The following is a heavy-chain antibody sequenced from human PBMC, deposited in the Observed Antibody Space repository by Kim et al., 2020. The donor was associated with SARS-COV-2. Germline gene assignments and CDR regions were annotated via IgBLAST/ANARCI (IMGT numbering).Heavy chain of an antibody. CDR1: GDSISSSSHY. J-gene: IGHJ6*03. D-gene: IGHD6-6*01. V-gene: IGHV4-39*01. Sequence: SETLSLTCVVSGDSISSSSHYWVWIRQPPGKGLEWIGSIYYGGTTYFNPSLVSRASISVDMSQNQFSLKMISVFASDTAVYYCARRGLLGAPVWGKGTT. CDR3: ARRGLLGAPV. CDR2: IYYGGTT.